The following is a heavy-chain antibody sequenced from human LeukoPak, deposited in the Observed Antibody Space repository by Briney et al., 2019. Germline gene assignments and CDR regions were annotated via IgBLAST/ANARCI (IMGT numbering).Heavy chain of an antibody. V-gene: IGHV4-30-4*08. CDR1: GGSISSGDYY. Sequence: SQTLSLXCTVSGGSISSGDYYWSWIRQPPGKGLEWIGYIYYSGSTYYNPSLKSRVTISVDTSKNQFSLKLSSVTAADTAVYYCARELVSRYSSSWYVSYYYYMDVWGKGTTVTVSS. J-gene: IGHJ6*03. D-gene: IGHD6-13*01. CDR2: IYYSGST. CDR3: ARELVSRYSSSWYVSYYYYMDV.